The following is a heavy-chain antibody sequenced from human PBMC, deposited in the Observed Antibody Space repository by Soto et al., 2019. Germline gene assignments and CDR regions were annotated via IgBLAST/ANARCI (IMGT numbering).Heavy chain of an antibody. V-gene: IGHV3-30-3*01. CDR1: GFTFSSYA. CDR2: ISYDGSNK. J-gene: IGHJ6*02. CDR3: ARELVVPAAITPVYGMDV. D-gene: IGHD2-2*02. Sequence: QVQLVESGGGVVQPGRSLRLSCAASGFTFSSYAMHWVRQAPGKGLEWVAVISYDGSNKYYADSVKGRFTISRDNSKNTLYLQMHSLRAEDTAVYYCARELVVPAAITPVYGMDVWGQGTTVTVSS.